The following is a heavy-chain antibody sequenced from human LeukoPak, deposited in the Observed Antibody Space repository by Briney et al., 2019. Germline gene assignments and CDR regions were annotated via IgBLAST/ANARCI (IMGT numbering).Heavy chain of an antibody. D-gene: IGHD1-26*01. CDR2: IKQDGSEK. V-gene: IGHV3-7*01. Sequence: GGSLRLSXAASGFTFSSYWMSWVRQAPGKGLEWVANIKQDGSEKYYVDSVKGRFTISRDNAKNSLYLQMNSLRAEDTAVYYCARFSGSNVWLYWGQGTLVTVSS. CDR1: GFTFSSYW. J-gene: IGHJ4*02. CDR3: ARFSGSNVWLY.